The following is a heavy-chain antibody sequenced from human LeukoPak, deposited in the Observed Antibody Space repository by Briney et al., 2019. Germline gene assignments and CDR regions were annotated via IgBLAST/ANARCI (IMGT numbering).Heavy chain of an antibody. CDR3: ARGRGAITGTTGYYFDY. D-gene: IGHD1-20*01. V-gene: IGHV3-53*01. J-gene: IGHJ4*02. Sequence: PGGSLRLSCAASGFTVSSNCMSWVRQAPGKGLDWVSIIYSGGSTYSADSVKGRFTISRDNSKNTLYLQMNSLRAEDTAVYYCARGRGAITGTTGYYFDYWGQGTLVTVSS. CDR2: IYSGGST. CDR1: GFTVSSNC.